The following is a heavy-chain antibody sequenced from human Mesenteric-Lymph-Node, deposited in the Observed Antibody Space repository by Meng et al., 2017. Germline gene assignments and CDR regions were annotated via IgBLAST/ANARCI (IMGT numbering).Heavy chain of an antibody. J-gene: IGHJ4*02. V-gene: IGHV3-7*01. CDR1: GGSISSSTYK. Sequence: ETLSLTCTVSGGSISSSTYKWGWVRQAPGKGLEWVANIKQDGSEKYYVDSVKGRFTISRDNAKNSLYLQMNSLRAEDTAVYYCARPHVDTAMAHYFDYWGQGTLVTVSS. CDR3: ARPHVDTAMAHYFDY. CDR2: IKQDGSEK. D-gene: IGHD5-18*01.